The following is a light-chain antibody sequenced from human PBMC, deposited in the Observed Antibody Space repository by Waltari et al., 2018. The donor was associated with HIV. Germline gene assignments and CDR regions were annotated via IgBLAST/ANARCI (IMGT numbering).Light chain of an antibody. V-gene: IGKV3-20*01. CDR3: QQYGSSPYT. CDR2: GAS. J-gene: IGKJ2*01. Sequence: LTQSPGTLSLSPGERATLSCRASQSVSSSYLAWYQQKPGQAPRLLIYGASSRATGIPDRFSGSGSGTDFTLTISRLEPEDFAVYYCQQYGSSPYTFGQGTKLEIK. CDR1: QSVSSSY.